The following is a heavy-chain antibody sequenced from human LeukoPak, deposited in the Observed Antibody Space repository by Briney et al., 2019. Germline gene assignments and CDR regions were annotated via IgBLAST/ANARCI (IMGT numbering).Heavy chain of an antibody. Sequence: PSETLSLTCTVSGASISGYYWSWIRQPPGKGLEWIGYIYYSGSTNYNPSLKSRVTISVDTSKNQFSLKLSSVTAADTAVYHCAREEYNYGNFDYWGQGTLVTVSS. CDR3: AREEYNYGNFDY. V-gene: IGHV4-59*01. CDR2: IYYSGST. D-gene: IGHD5-18*01. J-gene: IGHJ4*02. CDR1: GASISGYY.